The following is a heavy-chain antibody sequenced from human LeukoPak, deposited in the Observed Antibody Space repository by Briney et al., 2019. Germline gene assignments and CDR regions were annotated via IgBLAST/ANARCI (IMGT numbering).Heavy chain of an antibody. V-gene: IGHV4-59*01. CDR3: ARARGSSGRSDY. CDR2: IYYSGST. J-gene: IGHJ4*02. Sequence: SETLCLTCTVSGGSISSYYWSWIRQPPGKGLEWIGYIYYSGSTDYNPSLKSRVTISVDTSKNHFSLNLTSVTAADTAVYYCARARGSSGRSDYWGQGTLVTVSS. CDR1: GGSISSYY. D-gene: IGHD6-19*01.